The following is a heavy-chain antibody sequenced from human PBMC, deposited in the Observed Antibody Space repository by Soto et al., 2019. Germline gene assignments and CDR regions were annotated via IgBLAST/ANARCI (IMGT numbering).Heavy chain of an antibody. J-gene: IGHJ4*02. CDR1: GGTFSSYA. CDR2: IIPIFGTA. D-gene: IGHD5-12*01. V-gene: IGHV1-69*13. Sequence: SVKVSCKASGGTFSSYAISWVRQAPGQGLEWMGGIIPIFGTANYAQKFQGRVTITADESTSTAYMELSSLRSEDTAVYYCARWVEMATILDYWGQGTLVTVPQ. CDR3: ARWVEMATILDY.